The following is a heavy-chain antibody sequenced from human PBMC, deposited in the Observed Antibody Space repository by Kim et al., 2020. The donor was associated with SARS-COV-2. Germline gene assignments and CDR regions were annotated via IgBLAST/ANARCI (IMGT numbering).Heavy chain of an antibody. D-gene: IGHD6-6*01. V-gene: IGHV1-2*06. CDR1: GYTFSDYY. J-gene: IGHJ4*02. CDR3: ARVSSLRQLAVFGY. Sequence: ASVKVSCKASGYTFSDYYVHWVRQAPGQGLEWMGRINPKSGDTMYAQKFQGRVTMTRDTSINSAHMDLHWLTSDDTAMYYCARVSSLRQLAVFGYWGQGTLVIVSS. CDR2: INPKSGDT.